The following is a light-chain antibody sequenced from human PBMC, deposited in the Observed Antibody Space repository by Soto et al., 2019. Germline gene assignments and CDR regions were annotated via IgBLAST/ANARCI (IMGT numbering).Light chain of an antibody. J-gene: IGKJ1*01. Sequence: DIQMTQSPSTLSASVGDRVTITCRASRSITIWLAWYQQKPGKAPKLLIFDASSLESGVASRFSGRGSGTEFTLTISSLQPDDFATYCCQHYSSYSWTFGQGTKVEIK. CDR1: RSITIW. CDR3: QHYSSYSWT. CDR2: DAS. V-gene: IGKV1-5*01.